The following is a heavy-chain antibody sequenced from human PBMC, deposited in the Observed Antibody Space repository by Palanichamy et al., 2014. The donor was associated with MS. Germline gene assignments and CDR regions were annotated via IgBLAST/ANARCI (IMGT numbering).Heavy chain of an antibody. V-gene: IGHV1-69*01. J-gene: IGHJ6*02. CDR2: IIPIFGTP. CDR3: ARGRIHYDISTGDYTPYNMDV. CDR1: GDTFSTYA. D-gene: IGHD3-9*01. Sequence: QVQLVQSGAEVKKPGSSVKVSCKASGDTFSTYAISWVRQAPGQGLEWMGDIIPIFGTPNYAQKFQGRVTLTADESTSTVNMELSSLRSADTAMYYCARGRIHYDISTGDYTPYNMDVWGQGTTVTVSS.